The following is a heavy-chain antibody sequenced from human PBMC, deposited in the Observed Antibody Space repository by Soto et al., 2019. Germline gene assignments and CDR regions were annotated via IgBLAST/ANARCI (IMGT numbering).Heavy chain of an antibody. J-gene: IGHJ6*02. CDR2: IDPSDSYT. CDR3: ARACTMVRGVIIGPLDV. Sequence: PVESLKICCKGSGCSFTSYWISWVSQMPGKGLEWMGRIDPSDSYTNYSPSFQGHVTISADRSISTAYLQWSSLKASDTAMYYCARACTMVRGVIIGPLDVWGQGTTVTVSS. V-gene: IGHV5-10-1*01. D-gene: IGHD3-10*01. CDR1: GCSFTSYW.